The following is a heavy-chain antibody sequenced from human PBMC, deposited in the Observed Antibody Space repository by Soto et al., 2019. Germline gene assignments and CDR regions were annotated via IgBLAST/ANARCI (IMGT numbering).Heavy chain of an antibody. CDR1: GGSISSSIYY. J-gene: IGHJ5*02. D-gene: IGHD6-13*01. V-gene: IGHV4-39*01. CDR3: ARHNKGRRIAAETWFDP. Sequence: SETLSLTCTVSGGSISSSIYYWGWIGHPPGKGLEWIGSIYYSGSTYYNPSLKSRVTISVDTSKNQFSLKLSSVTAADTAVYYCARHNKGRRIAAETWFDPWGQGTLVTVSS. CDR2: IYYSGST.